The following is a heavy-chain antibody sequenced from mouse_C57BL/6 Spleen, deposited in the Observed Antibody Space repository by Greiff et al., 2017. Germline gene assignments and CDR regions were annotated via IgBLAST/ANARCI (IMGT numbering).Heavy chain of an antibody. CDR3: ARGLDDYDEAY. CDR2: IYPGDGDT. CDR1: GYAFSSYW. D-gene: IGHD2-4*01. Sequence: VQLQPSVAELVKPGASVKISCKASGYAFSSYWMNWVKQRPGKGLEWIGQIYPGDGDTNYNGKFKGKATLTADKSSSTAYMQLSSLTSEDSAVYFCARGLDDYDEAYWGQGTLVTVSA. V-gene: IGHV1-80*01. J-gene: IGHJ3*01.